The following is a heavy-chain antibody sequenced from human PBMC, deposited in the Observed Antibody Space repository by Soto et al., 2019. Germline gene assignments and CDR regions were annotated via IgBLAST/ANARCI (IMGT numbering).Heavy chain of an antibody. J-gene: IGHJ4*02. D-gene: IGHD3-16*01. V-gene: IGHV3-30-3*01. CDR1: GFTFSSYA. CDR3: ARDGGAY. Sequence: QVQLVESGGGVVQPGRSLRLSCAASGFTFSSYAMHWVRRAPGKGLEWMAVMSYDGSNKYYADSVKGRFTISRDNSKNTRYLQMNSMRAEDTALYYGARDGGAYWGQGTLVIVSS. CDR2: MSYDGSNK.